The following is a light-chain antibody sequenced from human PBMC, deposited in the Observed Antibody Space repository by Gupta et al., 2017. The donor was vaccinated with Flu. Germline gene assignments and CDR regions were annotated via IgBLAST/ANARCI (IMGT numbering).Light chain of an antibody. CDR3: QQRNGYPIT. J-gene: IGKJ5*01. V-gene: IGKV1-9*01. CDR1: QAISSH. Sequence: PSFLSASVGDTVAITCRASQAISSHLAWYQQRPGQAPKLLIHTASTLQDGVPSRFSGSGSGAEFTLTISSLQPEDFATYYCQQRNGYPITFGQGTRLEIK. CDR2: TAS.